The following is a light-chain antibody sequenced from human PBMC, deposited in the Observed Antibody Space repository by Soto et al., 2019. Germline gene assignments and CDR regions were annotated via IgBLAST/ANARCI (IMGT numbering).Light chain of an antibody. Sequence: IVIAQAPATLTLSPGEGATLSCSASQSVSSSSLDWYQQKPGQAPRLLISGASTRATGIPVTFSGSGSGTEFTLTISSLQSEDFAVYHCQQYVNWPPPFGQGTKVDIK. CDR3: QQYVNWPPP. CDR2: GAS. J-gene: IGKJ1*01. V-gene: IGKV3-15*01. CDR1: QSVSSS.